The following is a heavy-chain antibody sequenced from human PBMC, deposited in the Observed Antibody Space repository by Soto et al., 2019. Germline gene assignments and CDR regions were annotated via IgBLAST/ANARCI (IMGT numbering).Heavy chain of an antibody. CDR3: ARDRGQWLVLSPSGMDV. J-gene: IGHJ6*02. CDR2: ISSSSSTI. Sequence: EVQLVESGGGLVQPGGSLRLSCAASGFTFSSYSMNWVRQAPGKGLEWVSYISSSSSTIYYADSVKGRFTISRDNAKNSLYLQMNSLRDEDTAVYYCARDRGQWLVLSPSGMDVWGQGTTVTVSS. V-gene: IGHV3-48*02. D-gene: IGHD6-19*01. CDR1: GFTFSSYS.